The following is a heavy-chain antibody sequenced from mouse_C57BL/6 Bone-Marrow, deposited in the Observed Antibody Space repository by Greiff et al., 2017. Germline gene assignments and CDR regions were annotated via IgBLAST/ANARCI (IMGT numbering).Heavy chain of an antibody. CDR1: GYTFTSYG. CDR3: ARGGCSYYFDY. V-gene: IGHV1-81*01. J-gene: IGHJ2*01. D-gene: IGHD1-1*01. CDR2: IYPRSGNT. Sequence: QVQLQQSGAELARPGASVKLSCKASGYTFTSYGISWVKQRPGQGLEWIGEIYPRSGNTYYNEKFKGKATLTADKSSSTAYMELRSLTSEDSAVYVCARGGCSYYFDYWGQGTTLTVSA.